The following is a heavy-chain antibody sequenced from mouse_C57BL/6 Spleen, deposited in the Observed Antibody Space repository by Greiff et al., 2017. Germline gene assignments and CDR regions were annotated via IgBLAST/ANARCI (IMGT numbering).Heavy chain of an antibody. V-gene: IGHV1-5*01. Sequence: EVKLVESGTVLSRPGSSVKMSCKTSVYTFTSYWMHWVKQRPGQGLEWIGAIYPGNSDTSYNQKFKGKAKLTAVTSASTAYMELSSLTNEDSAVYYCTREGVDGWFAYWGQGTLVTISA. J-gene: IGHJ3*01. D-gene: IGHD2-3*01. CDR2: IYPGNSDT. CDR3: TREGVDGWFAY. CDR1: VYTFTSYW.